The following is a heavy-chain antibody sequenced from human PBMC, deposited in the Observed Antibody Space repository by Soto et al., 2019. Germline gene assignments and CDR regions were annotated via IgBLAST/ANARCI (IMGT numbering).Heavy chain of an antibody. V-gene: IGHV3-33*01. CDR3: ARALASELTLGY. CDR2: IWYDGSNK. Sequence: QVQLVESGGGVVQPGRSLRLSCAASGFTFSSYGMHWVRQAPGKGLEWVAVIWYDGSNKYYADSVKGRFTISRDNSKNTLYLQMNSLRAEDTAGYYCARALASELTLGYWGQGTLVTVSS. J-gene: IGHJ4*02. CDR1: GFTFSSYG. D-gene: IGHD3-10*01.